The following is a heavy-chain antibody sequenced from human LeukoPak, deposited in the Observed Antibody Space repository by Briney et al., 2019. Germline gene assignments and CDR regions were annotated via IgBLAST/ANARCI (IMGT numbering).Heavy chain of an antibody. CDR2: INHSGST. CDR1: GGSFSGYY. CDR3: ARLNYDFWSGYIFDY. V-gene: IGHV4-34*01. D-gene: IGHD3-3*01. Sequence: SETLSLTCPVYGGSFSGYYSSWIRHPPGKWLEWIGEINHSGSTNYNPSLKSRVTISVDTSKNQFSLKLSPVTAADTAVYYCARLNYDFWSGYIFDYWGQGTLVTVS. J-gene: IGHJ4*02.